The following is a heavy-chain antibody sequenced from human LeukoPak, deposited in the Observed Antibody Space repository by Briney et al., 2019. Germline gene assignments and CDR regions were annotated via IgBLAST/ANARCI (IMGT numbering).Heavy chain of an antibody. CDR1: GFTFSNSW. D-gene: IGHD2-15*01. CDR2: IKPDGSER. CDR3: ARYRGYCSGGNCYTVLDY. V-gene: IGHV3-7*01. Sequence: GGSLRLSCAASGFTFSNSWMNWVRQAPGKGLEWVANIKPDGSERNYADSVKGRFTISRDNGKNSLYLQMNSLRAEDTAVYYCARYRGYCSGGNCYTVLDYWGQGILVTVSS. J-gene: IGHJ4*02.